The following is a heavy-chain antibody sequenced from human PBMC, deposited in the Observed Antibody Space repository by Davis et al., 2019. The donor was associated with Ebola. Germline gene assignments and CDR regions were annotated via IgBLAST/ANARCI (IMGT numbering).Heavy chain of an antibody. CDR1: GYTFTSYG. V-gene: IGHV1-18*01. Sequence: ASVKVSCKASGYTFTSYGISWVRQAPGQGLEWMGWVSAYNGNTKYAQKLQDRVTLTTDASTTTAYMELRSLRFDDTAVYFCAREYYYDSPTYYPVDYWGQGTLVTVSS. CDR3: AREYYYDSPTYYPVDY. D-gene: IGHD3-22*01. J-gene: IGHJ4*02. CDR2: VSAYNGNT.